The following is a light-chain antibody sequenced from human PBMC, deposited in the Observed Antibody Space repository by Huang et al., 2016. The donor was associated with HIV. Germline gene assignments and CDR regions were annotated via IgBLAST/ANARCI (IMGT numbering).Light chain of an antibody. CDR2: KAS. CDR3: QQYNTYLYT. Sequence: DIQMTQSPSTLSASVGDRVTITCRASQSISSWLAWDQQKPGKAPKLLISKASDLESGVPSRFSGSGSGTEFTLTISSLQPDDFATYYCQQYNTYLYTFGQGTKLEIK. J-gene: IGKJ2*01. V-gene: IGKV1-5*03. CDR1: QSISSW.